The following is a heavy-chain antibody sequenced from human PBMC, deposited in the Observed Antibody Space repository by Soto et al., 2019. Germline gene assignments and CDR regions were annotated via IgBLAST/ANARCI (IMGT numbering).Heavy chain of an antibody. CDR2: IYYSGST. V-gene: IGHV4-31*03. J-gene: IGHJ4*02. CDR3: ARGNYYDSSGYYGLNFDY. Sequence: SETLSLTCTVSGGSISSGGYYWSWIRQHPGKGLEWIGYIYYSGSTYYNPSLKSRVTISVDTSKNQFSLKLSSVTAADTAVYYCARGNYYDSSGYYGLNFDYWGQGTLVTVSS. D-gene: IGHD3-22*01. CDR1: GGSISSGGYY.